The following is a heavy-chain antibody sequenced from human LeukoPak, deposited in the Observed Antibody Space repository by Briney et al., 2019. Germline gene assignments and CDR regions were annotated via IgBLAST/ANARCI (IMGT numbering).Heavy chain of an antibody. CDR3: ARGFGSPDD. Sequence: SETQSLTCTVSSGSISISSYYWGWIRQPPGKGLEWIGEINHSGSTNYNPSLKSRVTISVDTSKNQFSLKLSSVTAADTAVYYCARGFGSPDDWGQGTLVTVSS. D-gene: IGHD1-26*01. CDR2: INHSGST. J-gene: IGHJ4*02. V-gene: IGHV4-39*07. CDR1: SGSISISSYY.